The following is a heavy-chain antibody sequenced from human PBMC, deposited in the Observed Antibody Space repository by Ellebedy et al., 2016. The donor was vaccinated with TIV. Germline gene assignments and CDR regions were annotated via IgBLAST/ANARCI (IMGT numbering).Heavy chain of an antibody. CDR1: GGSISSSSYY. CDR2: IYYSGST. Sequence: MPSETLSLTCTVSGGSISSSSYYWGWIRQPPGKGLEWIGSIYYSGSTYYNPSLKSRVTISVDTSKNQFSLKLSSVTAADTAVYYCARHLASYGGKGGDYWGQGTLVTVSS. CDR3: ARHLASYGGKGGDY. D-gene: IGHD4-23*01. J-gene: IGHJ4*02. V-gene: IGHV4-39*01.